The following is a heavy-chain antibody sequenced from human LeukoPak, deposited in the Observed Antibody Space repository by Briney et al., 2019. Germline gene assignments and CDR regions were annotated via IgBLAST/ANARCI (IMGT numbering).Heavy chain of an antibody. CDR2: IIPIFGTA. CDR3: ARGYDFWSGSNWFDP. J-gene: IGHJ5*02. V-gene: IGHV1-69*05. D-gene: IGHD3-3*01. CDR1: GGTFSSYG. Sequence: SVKVSCKASGGTFSSYGISWVLQAPGQGLEWMGRIIPIFGTANYAQKFQGRVTITTDESTSTAYMELSSLRSEDTAVYYCARGYDFWSGSNWFDPWGQGTLVTVSS.